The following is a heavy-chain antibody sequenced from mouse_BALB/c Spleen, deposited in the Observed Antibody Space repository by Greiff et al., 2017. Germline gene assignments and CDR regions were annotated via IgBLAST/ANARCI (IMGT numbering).Heavy chain of an antibody. Sequence: EVKVVESGGGLVQPGGSLKLSCAASGFTFSSYGMSWVRQTPDKRLELVATINSNGGSTYYPDSVKGRFTISRDNAKNTLYLQMSSLKSEDTAMYYCARSYGPFDYWGQGTTLTVSS. J-gene: IGHJ2*01. V-gene: IGHV5-6-3*01. CDR2: INSNGGST. CDR3: ARSYGPFDY. D-gene: IGHD1-1*01. CDR1: GFTFSSYG.